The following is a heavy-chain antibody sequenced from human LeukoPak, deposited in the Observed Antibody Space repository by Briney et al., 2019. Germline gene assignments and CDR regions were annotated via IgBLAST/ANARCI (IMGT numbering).Heavy chain of an antibody. D-gene: IGHD6-6*01. J-gene: IGHJ4*02. CDR3: ASSSSKLFDY. CDR2: IDPNSGGT. V-gene: IGHV1-2*02. Sequence: ASVKVSCKASGYTFTGYYMHWVRRAPGQGLEWMGWIDPNSGGTNYAQKFQGRVTMTRDTSISTAYMELSRLTSDDTAVYYCASSSSKLFDYWGQGTLVTVSS. CDR1: GYTFTGYY.